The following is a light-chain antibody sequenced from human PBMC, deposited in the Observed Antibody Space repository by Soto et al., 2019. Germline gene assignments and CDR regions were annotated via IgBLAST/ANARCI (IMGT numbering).Light chain of an antibody. CDR3: QQYDSSWT. CDR2: GVS. CDR1: QSVPSNF. V-gene: IGKV3-20*01. Sequence: EIVLTQSPGTLSLSPGERATLSCRASQSVPSNFLAWYQQKPGQAPILLIYGVSRRATGIPDRSSGSGSGTDFTLTISRLEPEDFAVYYCQQYDSSWTFGQGTKVEIK. J-gene: IGKJ1*01.